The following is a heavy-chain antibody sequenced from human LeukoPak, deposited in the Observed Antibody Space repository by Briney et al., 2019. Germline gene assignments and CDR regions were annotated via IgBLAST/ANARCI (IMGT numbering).Heavy chain of an antibody. D-gene: IGHD1/OR15-1a*01. J-gene: IGHJ4*02. CDR3: ARPNWAGTMFDY. V-gene: IGHV4-59*01. CDR2: IYYSGST. Sequence: SETLSLTCTVSGGSISSYYWSWIRQPPGKGLEWIGYIYYSGSTNYNPSLKSRVTISVDTSKNQFSLKLSSVTAADTAVYYCARPNWAGTMFDYWGQGTLVTVSS. CDR1: GGSISSYY.